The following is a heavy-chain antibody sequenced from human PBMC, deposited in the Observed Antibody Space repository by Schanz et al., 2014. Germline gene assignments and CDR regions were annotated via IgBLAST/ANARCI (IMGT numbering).Heavy chain of an antibody. CDR3: ARGDGPEDVFDI. D-gene: IGHD2-21*02. Sequence: VQLEQSGAEVKKPGSSVKVSCKASGGTFSTYPINWLRQAPGQGLEWMGRIIPIHGIVNYAQRFQDRVRITADKSTSTAYMELSSLRSDDTAVYDCARGDGPEDVFDIWGQGTILTVSS. CDR1: GGTFSTYP. CDR2: IIPIHGIV. V-gene: IGHV1-69*02. J-gene: IGHJ3*02.